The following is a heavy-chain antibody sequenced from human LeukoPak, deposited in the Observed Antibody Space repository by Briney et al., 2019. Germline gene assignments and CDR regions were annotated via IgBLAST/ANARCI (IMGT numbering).Heavy chain of an antibody. Sequence: GGSLRLSCAASGFTFSSYAMSWVRQAPGKGLEWVAVISYDGSNKYYADSVKGRFTISRDNSKNTLYLQMNSLRAEDTAVYYCARGIKYYYDSSGYLRDYWGQGTLVTVSS. V-gene: IGHV3-30*04. CDR3: ARGIKYYYDSSGYLRDY. CDR2: ISYDGSNK. CDR1: GFTFSSYA. J-gene: IGHJ4*02. D-gene: IGHD3-22*01.